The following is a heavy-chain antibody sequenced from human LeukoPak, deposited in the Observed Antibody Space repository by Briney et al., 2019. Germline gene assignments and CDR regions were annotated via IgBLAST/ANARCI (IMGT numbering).Heavy chain of an antibody. Sequence: PGGSLRLSCAASGFTFSSYAMSWVRQAPGKGLEWVSAISGSGGSTYYADSVKGRFTISRDNSKNTLYLQMNSLRAEDTAVYYCAKDPDYYDSSGYYLDGDYWGQGTLVTVSS. V-gene: IGHV3-23*01. D-gene: IGHD3-22*01. CDR2: ISGSGGST. CDR3: AKDPDYYDSSGYYLDGDY. J-gene: IGHJ4*02. CDR1: GFTFSSYA.